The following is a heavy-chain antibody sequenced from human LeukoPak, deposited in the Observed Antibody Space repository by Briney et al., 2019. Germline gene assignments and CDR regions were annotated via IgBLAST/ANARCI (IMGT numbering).Heavy chain of an antibody. CDR1: GFIFSSYA. CDR3: AKDRGYQLLWPYDAFDI. J-gene: IGHJ3*02. V-gene: IGHV3-30*04. CDR2: ISYDGTNK. Sequence: GGSLRLSCAASGFIFSSYAIHWVRQAPGKGLEWVAVISYDGTNKNYADSVKGRFTISRDNSKNTLYLQMNSLRAEDTAVYYCAKDRGYQLLWPYDAFDIWGQGTMVTVSS. D-gene: IGHD2-2*01.